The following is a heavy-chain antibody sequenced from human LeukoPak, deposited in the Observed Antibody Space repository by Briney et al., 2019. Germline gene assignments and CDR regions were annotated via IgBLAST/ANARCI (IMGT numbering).Heavy chain of an antibody. CDR3: ARGDDSGYYDYFDY. CDR2: ISGSGGNT. Sequence: PGGSLRLSCAASGFTFSSYAMSWVRQAPGKGLEWVSVISGSGGNTYYADSVKGRFTISRDNSKNTLYLQLNSLRAEDTAMYYCARGDDSGYYDYFDYWGQGALVTVSS. V-gene: IGHV3-23*01. CDR1: GFTFSSYA. D-gene: IGHD3-22*01. J-gene: IGHJ4*02.